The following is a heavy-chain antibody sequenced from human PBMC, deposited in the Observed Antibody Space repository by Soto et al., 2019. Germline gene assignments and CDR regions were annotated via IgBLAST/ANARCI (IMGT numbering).Heavy chain of an antibody. D-gene: IGHD3-10*02. J-gene: IGHJ5*02. V-gene: IGHV3-66*01. CDR2: IYSGGST. Sequence: EVQLVVSGGGLVQPGGSLRLSCAASGFTVSSNYMSWVRQAPGKGLEWVSVIYSGGSTYYADSVKGRFTISRDNSKNTLYLQMNSLRAEDTAVYYCARALFGEDNNWFDPWGQGTLVTVSS. CDR1: GFTVSSNY. CDR3: ARALFGEDNNWFDP.